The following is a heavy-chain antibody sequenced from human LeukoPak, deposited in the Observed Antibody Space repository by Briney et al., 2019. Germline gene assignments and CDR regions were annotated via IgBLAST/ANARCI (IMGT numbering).Heavy chain of an antibody. CDR2: INPSGGST. V-gene: IGHV1-46*01. CDR1: GYTFTSYY. J-gene: IGHJ4*02. Sequence: GASVKVSCKASGYTFTSYYMHWVRQAPGQGLEWMGIINPSGGSTSYAQKFQGRVTMTRDMSTSTVYMELSSLRSEDTAVYYCASGSSWSGEVASSFDYWGQGTLVTVSS. CDR3: ASGSSWSGEVASSFDY. D-gene: IGHD6-13*01.